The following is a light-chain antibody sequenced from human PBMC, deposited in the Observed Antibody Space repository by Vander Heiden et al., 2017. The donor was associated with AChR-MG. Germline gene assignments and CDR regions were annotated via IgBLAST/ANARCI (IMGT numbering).Light chain of an antibody. CDR3: QQANSFPLT. Sequence: DIQMTQSPSSVSASVGDRVTITCRASQGFGNWLAWYQQRPGKAPKLLIYAASTLQSGVPIRFSGTGSGTDFTLTISSLQPEDFATYYCQQANSFPLTFGQRTRLEIK. J-gene: IGKJ5*01. V-gene: IGKV1-12*01. CDR2: AAS. CDR1: QGFGNW.